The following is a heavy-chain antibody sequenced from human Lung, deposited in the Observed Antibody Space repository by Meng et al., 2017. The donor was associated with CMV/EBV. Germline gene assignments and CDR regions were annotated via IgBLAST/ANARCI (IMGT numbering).Heavy chain of an antibody. J-gene: IGHJ6*02. Sequence: SETLSLTCAVYGGAFRDNSWSWIRQPPGKGLEWIGEVSHSGSTNYNPSLKSRVTISLDTSENQFSLKLTSVTAADTAVYYCARVPPYSGYYYRYYYYGMDVWGQGTTVTVSS. CDR2: VSHSGST. CDR1: GGAFRDNS. D-gene: IGHD1-26*01. CDR3: ARVPPYSGYYYRYYYYGMDV. V-gene: IGHV4-34*01.